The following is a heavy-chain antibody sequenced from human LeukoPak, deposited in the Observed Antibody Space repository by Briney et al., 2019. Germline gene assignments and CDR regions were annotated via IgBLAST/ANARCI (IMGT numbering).Heavy chain of an antibody. J-gene: IGHJ4*02. CDR1: GGSFSGDF. CDR2: INHGGST. V-gene: IGHV4-34*01. D-gene: IGHD3-10*01. CDR3: ARGHTRITMLRGSRSAYYFDY. Sequence: PSETLSLTCAVYGGSFSGDFWSWIRQSPGKGLEWIGEINHGGSTTYNPSLKSRVTMSLDTSKNQFSLKLSSVTAADTAVYYCARGHTRITMLRGSRSAYYFDYWGQGTLVTVSS.